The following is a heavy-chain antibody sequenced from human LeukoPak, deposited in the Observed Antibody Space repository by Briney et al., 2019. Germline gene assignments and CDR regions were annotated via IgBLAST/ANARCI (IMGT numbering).Heavy chain of an antibody. CDR2: IYYSGST. Sequence: SETLSLTCTVSGGSISSYYWSWIRQPPGKGLEWIGYIYYSGSTNYNPSLKSRVTISVDTSKNQLSLKLSSVTAADTAVYYCARHKCSSTSCPFDYWGQGTLVTVSS. J-gene: IGHJ4*02. CDR3: ARHKCSSTSCPFDY. CDR1: GGSISSYY. V-gene: IGHV4-59*08. D-gene: IGHD2-2*01.